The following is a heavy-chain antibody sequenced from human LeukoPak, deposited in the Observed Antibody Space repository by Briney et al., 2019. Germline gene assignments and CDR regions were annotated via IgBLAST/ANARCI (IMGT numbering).Heavy chain of an antibody. Sequence: PGGSLRLSCAASGFTFSSYWMTWVRQAPGKGLEWVAKIKQDGSDKYYVDSVKGRFTISKDNAKNSLYLQMNSLRGEDTALYYCARVGNGDYGWAFDIWGQGTMVTVSS. J-gene: IGHJ3*02. V-gene: IGHV3-7*01. CDR1: GFTFSSYW. CDR2: IKQDGSDK. D-gene: IGHD4-17*01. CDR3: ARVGNGDYGWAFDI.